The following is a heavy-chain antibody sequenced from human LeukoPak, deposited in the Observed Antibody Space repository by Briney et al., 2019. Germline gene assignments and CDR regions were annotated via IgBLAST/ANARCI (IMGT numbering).Heavy chain of an antibody. Sequence: SETLSLTCAVYGGSFSGYYWSWIRQPPGKGLEWIGHIYYRGNTNYNPSLRSRVTISVDTSKSQFSLKLRSVTAADTAVYYCARGRYGYGLGQFDYWGQGTPVTVSS. CDR1: GGSFSGYY. V-gene: IGHV4-59*01. J-gene: IGHJ4*02. CDR3: ARGRYGYGLGQFDY. CDR2: IYYRGNT. D-gene: IGHD5-18*01.